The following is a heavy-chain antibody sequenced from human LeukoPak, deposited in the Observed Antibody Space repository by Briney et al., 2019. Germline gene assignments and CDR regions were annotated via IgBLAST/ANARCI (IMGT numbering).Heavy chain of an antibody. J-gene: IGHJ6*02. CDR2: IVVGSGDT. V-gene: IGHV1-58*02. D-gene: IGHD2-15*01. CDR3: AAWEVEAPYYYYGMDV. Sequence: GTSVKVSCKAFGFTFTGSAMQWVRQARGQRLERIGCIVVGSGDTNYAQKFQERVTITRDMSTRTVYMELSSLRSEDTAVYYCAAWEVEAPYYYYGMDVWGQGTTVTVSS. CDR1: GFTFTGSA.